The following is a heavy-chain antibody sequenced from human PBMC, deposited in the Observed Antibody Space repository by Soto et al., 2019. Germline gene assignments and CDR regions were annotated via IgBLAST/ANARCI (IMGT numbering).Heavy chain of an antibody. V-gene: IGHV3-33*01. CDR2: IWYDGSNK. J-gene: IGHJ5*02. D-gene: IGHD4-17*01. Sequence: RLSCAASGFTFSSYGMHWVRQAPGKGLEWVAVIWYDGSNKYYADSVKGRFTISRDNAKNTLFMQMNSLRAEDTAVYYCTRHGSGDYFLFDPWGQGTLVTVSS. CDR1: GFTFSSYG. CDR3: TRHGSGDYFLFDP.